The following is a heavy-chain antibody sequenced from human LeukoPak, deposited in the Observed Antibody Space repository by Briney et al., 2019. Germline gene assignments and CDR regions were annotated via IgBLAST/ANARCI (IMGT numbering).Heavy chain of an antibody. Sequence: GGSLRLSCAASGFTFSDYYMNWVRQAPGKGLEWVSSISSSSTIYYADSVKGRFTISRDNAKNSPYLQMNSLRAEDTAVYYCARAADIAVVPAAMQWYFQHWGQGTLVTVSS. CDR2: ISSSSTI. CDR1: GFTFSDYY. D-gene: IGHD2-2*01. CDR3: ARAADIAVVPAAMQWYFQH. V-gene: IGHV3-69-1*01. J-gene: IGHJ1*01.